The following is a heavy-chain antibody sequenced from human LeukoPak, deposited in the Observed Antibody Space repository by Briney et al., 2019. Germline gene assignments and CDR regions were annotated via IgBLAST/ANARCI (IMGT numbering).Heavy chain of an antibody. V-gene: IGHV1-18*01. Sequence: ASVKVSCRASGYTFTSYGISWVRQAPGQGLEWMGWISAYNGNTNYAQKLQGRVTMTTDISTSTAYMELRSLRSDDTAVYYCARGRGMHYDSSGRPLDYWGQGTLVTVSS. CDR2: ISAYNGNT. J-gene: IGHJ4*02. D-gene: IGHD3-22*01. CDR1: GYTFTSYG. CDR3: ARGRGMHYDSSGRPLDY.